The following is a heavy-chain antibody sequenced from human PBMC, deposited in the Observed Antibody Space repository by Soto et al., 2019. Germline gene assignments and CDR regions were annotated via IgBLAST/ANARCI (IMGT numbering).Heavy chain of an antibody. CDR2: INTYNGNT. J-gene: IGHJ6*02. CDR1: GYSFTRYG. CDR3: AMVDVYVTPSPQDV. D-gene: IGHD3-16*01. V-gene: IGHV1-18*01. Sequence: QVQLVQSRAEVKNPGASVKVSCKASGYSFTRYGIAWARQAPGQGLEWMGWINTYNGNTNYAQNLQVRFTLTTDTSTSTAYMELPSLRSNDTAIYYCAMVDVYVTPSPQDVWGQGTTVIVSS.